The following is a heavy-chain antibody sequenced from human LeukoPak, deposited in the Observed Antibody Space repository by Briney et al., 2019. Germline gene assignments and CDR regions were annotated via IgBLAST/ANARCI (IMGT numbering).Heavy chain of an antibody. CDR3: AKVYSSGWYTGDAFDI. J-gene: IGHJ3*02. D-gene: IGHD6-19*01. V-gene: IGHV3-23*01. Sequence: GGSLRLSCAASGFTFSSYAMSWVRQAPGKGLEWVSAISGSGGSTYYADSVKGRFTISRDNSENTLYLQMNSLRAEDTAVYYCAKVYSSGWYTGDAFDIWGQGTMVTVSS. CDR1: GFTFSSYA. CDR2: ISGSGGST.